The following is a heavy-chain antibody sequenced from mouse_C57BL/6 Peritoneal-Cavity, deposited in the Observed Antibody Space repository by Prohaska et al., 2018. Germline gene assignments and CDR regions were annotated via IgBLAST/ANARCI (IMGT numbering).Heavy chain of an antibody. CDR1: GIDFSRYW. V-gene: IGHV4-1*01. CDR3: ATYYSNYWFAY. J-gene: IGHJ3*01. CDR2: INPDSSTI. Sequence: EVKLLQSGGGLVQPGGSLKLSCAASGIDFSRYWMSWVRRAPGKGLELIGEINPDSSTINYAPSLKDKFIISRDNAKNTLYLQMSNVRSEDTALYYCATYYSNYWFAYWVQGTLVTVSA. D-gene: IGHD2-5*01.